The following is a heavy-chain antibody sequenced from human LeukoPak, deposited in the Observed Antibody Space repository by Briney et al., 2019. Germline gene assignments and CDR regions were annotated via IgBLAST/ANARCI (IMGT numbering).Heavy chain of an antibody. CDR3: ARPTTVTTISADAFDI. V-gene: IGHV3-21*01. CDR2: ISSGGTYK. Sequence: GGSLRLSCAASGFTFSNYTMNWVRQAPGKGLEWVSSISSGGTYKYYADSVKGRFTISRDNAQNSLYLQMNSLRAEDSSVYYCARPTTVTTISADAFDIWGQGTMVAVSS. J-gene: IGHJ3*02. D-gene: IGHD4-17*01. CDR1: GFTFSNYT.